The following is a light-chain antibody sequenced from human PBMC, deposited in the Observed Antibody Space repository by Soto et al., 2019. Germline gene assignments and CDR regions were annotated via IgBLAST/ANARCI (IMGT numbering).Light chain of an antibody. CDR1: QSIDTW. V-gene: IGKV1-5*03. J-gene: IGKJ1*01. CDR3: QEYRNDYGT. CDR2: KAS. Sequence: DIQMTPSPATLAASVGDRVSITCRASQSIDTWLAWYQQKAGKAPNLLIYKASRLESGVPSRFSGSGSGTEFTLTISSLQPEDFGSYYCQEYRNDYGTFGQGTKVDIK.